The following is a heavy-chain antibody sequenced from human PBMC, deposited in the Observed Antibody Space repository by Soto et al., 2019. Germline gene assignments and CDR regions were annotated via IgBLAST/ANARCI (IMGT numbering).Heavy chain of an antibody. CDR1: GDSISSGNYY. CDR3: ARVPPGSGTYFNYYYVMDV. V-gene: IGHV4-30-4*01. Sequence: QVQLQESGPGLVKPSQTLSLSCTLSGDSISSGNYYWGWIRHSPGKGLEWIAYINYSGSTYWNQSLTGGITMSVDTWKNQFSLKLRSVTAADTAVYYCARVPPGSGTYFNYYYVMDVW. J-gene: IGHJ6*01. CDR2: INYSGST. D-gene: IGHD3-10*01.